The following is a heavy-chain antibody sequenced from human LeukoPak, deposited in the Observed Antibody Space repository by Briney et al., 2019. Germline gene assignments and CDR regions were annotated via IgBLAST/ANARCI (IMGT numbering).Heavy chain of an antibody. CDR2: ISGGGSAT. CDR1: GFTFSNYG. J-gene: IGHJ6*02. Sequence: GGSLRLSCAASGFTFSNYGLSWVRQAPGKGLEWVSAISGGGSATYYADSVKGRFTISRDNSKNTLFLQMNTLRVDGTAVYYCAGGAGVYYYGMDVWGQGTSVTVSS. V-gene: IGHV3-23*01. CDR3: AGGAGVYYYGMDV.